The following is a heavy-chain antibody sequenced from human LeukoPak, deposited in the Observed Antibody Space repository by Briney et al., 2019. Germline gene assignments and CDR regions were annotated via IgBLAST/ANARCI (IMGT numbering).Heavy chain of an antibody. J-gene: IGHJ3*02. CDR3: AKEAVNYYDSSGYFDDAFDI. CDR2: INPSGGST. Sequence: GASVKVSCKASGYTFTSYYMHWVRQAPGQGLEWMGIINPSGGSTSYAQKFQGRVTMTRDTSTSTVYMELSSLRSEDTAVDYCAKEAVNYYDSSGYFDDAFDIWGQGTMVTVSS. D-gene: IGHD3-22*01. CDR1: GYTFTSYY. V-gene: IGHV1-46*01.